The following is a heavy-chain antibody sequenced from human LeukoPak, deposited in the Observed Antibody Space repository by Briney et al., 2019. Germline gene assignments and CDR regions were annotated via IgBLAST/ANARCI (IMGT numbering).Heavy chain of an antibody. Sequence: TGGSLRLSCAASGFTVSSNYMTWVRQAPGKGLEWVSVIYSGGSTYYADSVKGRFSISRDNSKNTLYLQMNSLRAEDTAVYYCARETGYSSSNDYWGQGTLVTVSS. V-gene: IGHV3-66*01. CDR3: ARETGYSSSNDY. CDR1: GFTVSSNY. D-gene: IGHD6-13*01. J-gene: IGHJ4*02. CDR2: IYSGGST.